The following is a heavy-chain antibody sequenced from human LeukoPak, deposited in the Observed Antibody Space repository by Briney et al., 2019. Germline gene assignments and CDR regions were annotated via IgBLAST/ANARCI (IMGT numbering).Heavy chain of an antibody. V-gene: IGHV4-39*01. D-gene: IGHD6-19*01. CDR3: ASLPSGQWLETFRDY. Sequence: KPSETLSLTCTVSGGSISSSSYYWGWIRQPPGKGLEWIGSIYYSGSTYYNPSLKSRVTISVDTSKNQFSLKLSSVTAADTAVYYCASLPSGQWLETFRDYWGQGTLVTVSS. CDR2: IYYSGST. J-gene: IGHJ4*02. CDR1: GGSISSSSYY.